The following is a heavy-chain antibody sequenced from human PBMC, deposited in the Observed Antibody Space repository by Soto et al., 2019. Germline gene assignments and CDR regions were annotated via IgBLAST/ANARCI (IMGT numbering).Heavy chain of an antibody. J-gene: IGHJ4*02. Sequence: QVQLQQWGAGLLKPAETLSLTCAVYGGSFSGYYWSWIRQPPGKGLEWIGVINHSGSTNYNPSLKSRVTILVDTSKNQFSLKLNSVTAADTAVYYCARELAKDYSGYDYGLRYFDYWGQGTLVTVSS. V-gene: IGHV4-34*01. CDR2: INHSGST. D-gene: IGHD5-12*01. CDR1: GGSFSGYY. CDR3: ARELAKDYSGYDYGLRYFDY.